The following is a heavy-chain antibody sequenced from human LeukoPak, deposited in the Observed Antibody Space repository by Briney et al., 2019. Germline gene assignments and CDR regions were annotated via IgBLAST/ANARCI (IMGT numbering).Heavy chain of an antibody. CDR3: AKARYSSGWGDYFDY. J-gene: IGHJ4*02. Sequence: GGSLRLSCAAYGFTFSNHGMDWVRQAPGKGLEWVSAISGSGGSTFYADSVKGRFTISRDNSKNTLYLQMNSLRAEDTAVYYCAKARYSSGWGDYFDYWGQGTLVTVSS. CDR1: GFTFSNHG. V-gene: IGHV3-23*01. CDR2: ISGSGGST. D-gene: IGHD6-19*01.